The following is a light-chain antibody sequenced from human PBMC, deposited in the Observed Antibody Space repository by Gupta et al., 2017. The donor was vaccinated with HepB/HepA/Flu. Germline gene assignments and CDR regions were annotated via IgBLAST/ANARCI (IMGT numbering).Light chain of an antibody. Sequence: DTVMTQAPDSLAVSLGERATINCKSSQSALYSADNKNYLAWYQQKPRQPPKMLIYLASTRESGVPDRFSGGGSGTDFTLTISRLQAEDVAVYYCQQYYSTPLTFGGGTKVEIK. CDR1: QSALYSADNKNY. J-gene: IGKJ4*01. V-gene: IGKV4-1*01. CDR3: QQYYSTPLT. CDR2: LAS.